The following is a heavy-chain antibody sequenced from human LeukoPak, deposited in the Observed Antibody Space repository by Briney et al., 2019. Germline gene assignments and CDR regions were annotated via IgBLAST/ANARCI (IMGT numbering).Heavy chain of an antibody. CDR1: GFTFSSYA. CDR3: AKDASTWSRLPGWKDY. V-gene: IGHV3-23*01. J-gene: IGHJ4*02. CDR2: ISGSGGST. Sequence: PGGSLRLSCAASGFTFSSYATSWVRQAPGKGLEWVSAISGSGGSTYYADSVKGRFTISRDNSKNTLYLQMNSLRAEDTAVYYCAKDASTWSRLPGWKDYWGQGTLVTVSS. D-gene: IGHD3-3*01.